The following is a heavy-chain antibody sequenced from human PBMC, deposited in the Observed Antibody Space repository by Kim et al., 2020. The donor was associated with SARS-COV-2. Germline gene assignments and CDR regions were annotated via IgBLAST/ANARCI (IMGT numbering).Heavy chain of an antibody. CDR3: ARGRGLVISHFYYYMDV. CDR1: GFSLSGYA. CDR2: ISTSGSYI. J-gene: IGHJ6*03. D-gene: IGHD2-15*01. Sequence: GGSLRLSCAASGFSLSGYAMVWARQAPGKGLEWVSSISTSGSYIHYADSVRGRVTISRDNAENSLFLQMNSLRVEDTAVYYCARGRGLVISHFYYYMDV. V-gene: IGHV3-21*01.